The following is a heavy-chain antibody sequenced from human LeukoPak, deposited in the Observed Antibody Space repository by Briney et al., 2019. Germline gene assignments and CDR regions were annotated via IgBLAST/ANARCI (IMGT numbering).Heavy chain of an antibody. Sequence: QPGGSLRLSCAASGFTFSSYEMNWVRQAPGKGLEWVSYISSSGSTIYYADSVKGRFTISRDNAMNSLYLQMNSLRADDTAVYYCARDLVTLPPVTIGGRIWGQGTLVTVSS. CDR3: ARDLVTLPPVTIGGRI. J-gene: IGHJ4*02. CDR2: ISSSGSTI. CDR1: GFTFSSYE. V-gene: IGHV3-48*03. D-gene: IGHD4-17*01.